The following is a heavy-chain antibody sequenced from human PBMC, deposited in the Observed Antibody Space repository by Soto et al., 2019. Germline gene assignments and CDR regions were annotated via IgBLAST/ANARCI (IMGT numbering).Heavy chain of an antibody. CDR2: IKQDGGEK. D-gene: IGHD6-19*01. CDR1: GFTFSDHW. V-gene: IGHV3-7*03. Sequence: EVQLVVSGGGLVQPGGSLRLSCAASGFTFSDHWMAWVRQDPGKGLEWVASIKQDGGEKYYVVSVKGRFTIPRDNAKNSLYLEMFSLRADDTAVYYCARWETSDWYLGIWGQGTLVTVSS. CDR3: ARWETSDWYLGI. J-gene: IGHJ4*02.